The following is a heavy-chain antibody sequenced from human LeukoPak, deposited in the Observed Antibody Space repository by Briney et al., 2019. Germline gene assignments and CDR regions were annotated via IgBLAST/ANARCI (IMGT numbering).Heavy chain of an antibody. CDR3: ARESFYDSSDFDY. Sequence: GGSLRLSCAASAFIFSSYAMHWVRQAPGKGLEWVAVISDDGNNTFYADSVKGRFTISRDNSKNTLYLQMNSLRADDTAVYYCARESFYDSSDFDYWGQGTLVTVSS. CDR1: AFIFSSYA. J-gene: IGHJ4*02. V-gene: IGHV3-30-3*01. CDR2: ISDDGNNT. D-gene: IGHD3-22*01.